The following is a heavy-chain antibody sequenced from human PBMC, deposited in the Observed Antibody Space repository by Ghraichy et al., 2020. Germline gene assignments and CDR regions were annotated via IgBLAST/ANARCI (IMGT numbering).Heavy chain of an antibody. CDR3: ARGYDSIWGSYPLNY. J-gene: IGHJ4*02. V-gene: IGHV3-7*04. CDR2: IKSDGSEK. D-gene: IGHD3-16*02. CDR1: GFTFSNYW. Sequence: GGSLRLSCAASGFTFSNYWMTWVRQAPGKGLEWVANIKSDGSEKYFVDSVKGRFTISRDNAENSLYLQMNSLRAEDTAVYYCARGYDSIWGSYPLNYWGQGTLVIVSS.